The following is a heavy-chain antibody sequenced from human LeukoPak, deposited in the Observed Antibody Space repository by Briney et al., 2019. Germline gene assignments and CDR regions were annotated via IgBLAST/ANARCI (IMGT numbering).Heavy chain of an antibody. CDR2: IYTSGST. Sequence: SETLSLTCTVSGGSISSGSYYWSWIRQPAGKGLEWIGRIYTSGSTNYNPSLKSRVTISVGTSKNQFSLKLSSVTAADTAVYYCARDLGLGSRSYYGWFDPWGQGTLVTVSS. CDR1: GGSISSGSYY. D-gene: IGHD3-10*01. CDR3: ARDLGLGSRSYYGWFDP. J-gene: IGHJ5*02. V-gene: IGHV4-61*02.